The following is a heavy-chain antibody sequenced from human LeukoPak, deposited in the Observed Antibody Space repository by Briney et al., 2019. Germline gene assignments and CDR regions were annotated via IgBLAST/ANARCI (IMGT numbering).Heavy chain of an antibody. D-gene: IGHD2-2*01. V-gene: IGHV1-3*01. CDR2: INVDNGNT. CDR3: ATDPHYCSSTSCYSHRNNWFDP. CDR1: GYTFTSCA. J-gene: IGHJ5*02. Sequence: ASVKVSCKASGYTFTSCAIHWVCQAPGQRLEWMGWINVDNGNTKYSQKFQGRVTITRDTSASTAYMELSSLRSEDTAVYYCATDPHYCSSTSCYSHRNNWFDPWGQGTLVTVSS.